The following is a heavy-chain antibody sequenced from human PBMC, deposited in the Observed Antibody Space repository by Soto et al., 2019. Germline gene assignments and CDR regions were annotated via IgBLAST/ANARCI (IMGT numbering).Heavy chain of an antibody. J-gene: IGHJ6*02. V-gene: IGHV1-18*01. CDR1: GYTFTSYD. CDR3: ARMGDVPYYYYGMDV. Sequence: QVQLVQSGAEVKKPGASVKVSCKASGYTFTSYDINWVRQATGQGLEWMGWINRYYGNTNYAPKLQGRITMTTDTSTTTAYMELRSLRSDDTAVYYCARMGDVPYYYYGMDVWGQGTTVTVSS. D-gene: IGHD3-16*01. CDR2: INRYYGNT.